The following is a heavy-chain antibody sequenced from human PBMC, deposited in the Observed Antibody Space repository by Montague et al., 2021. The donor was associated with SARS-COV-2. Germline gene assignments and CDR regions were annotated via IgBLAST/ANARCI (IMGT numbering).Heavy chain of an antibody. D-gene: IGHD3-10*01. V-gene: IGHV4-38-2*02. J-gene: IGHJ4*02. CDR3: ARAPYYGPGKPYQFDY. Sequence: SETLSLTCTVSSYSINSNYYWGWIRQPPGKGLEWIGCSYHSGTTXXHPXXXSRVTISLDTSNNHFSLKVTSVTAADTAVYYCARAPYYGPGKPYQFDYWGRGTLVTVSS. CDR2: SYHSGTT. CDR1: SYSINSNYY.